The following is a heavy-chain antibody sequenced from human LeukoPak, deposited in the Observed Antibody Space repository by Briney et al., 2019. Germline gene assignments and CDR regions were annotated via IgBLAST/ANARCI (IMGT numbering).Heavy chain of an antibody. CDR1: GFTFSTYA. Sequence: GGSLRLSCAASGFTFSTYAMTWVRRAPGKGLEWVSAISGSGGSTYYADSVKGRFTISRDSSKNTLYLQLNSLRAEDTAVYYCAKDRGKASPGRYYFDYWGQGTLVTVSS. V-gene: IGHV3-23*01. CDR3: AKDRGKASPGRYYFDY. CDR2: ISGSGGST. D-gene: IGHD3-16*01. J-gene: IGHJ4*02.